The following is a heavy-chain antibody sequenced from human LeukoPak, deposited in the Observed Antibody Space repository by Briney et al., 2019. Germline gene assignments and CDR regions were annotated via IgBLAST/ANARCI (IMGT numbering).Heavy chain of an antibody. D-gene: IGHD5-12*01. CDR3: ARVEIVATMFDY. CDR2: INPNSGGT. J-gene: IGHJ4*02. CDR1: GYTFTGYY. V-gene: IGHV1-2*02. Sequence: GASVKVSCKASGYTFTGYYMHWVRQAPGQGLEWMGWINPNSGGTNYAQKFQGRVTMARDTSISTAYMELSRLRSDDTAVYYCARVEIVATMFDYWGQGTLVTVSS.